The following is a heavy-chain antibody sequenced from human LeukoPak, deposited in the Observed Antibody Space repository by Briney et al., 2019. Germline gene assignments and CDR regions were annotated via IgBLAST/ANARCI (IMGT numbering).Heavy chain of an antibody. Sequence: PSETLSLTCTVSGGSINSGGYYWSWIRQHPGKGLEWIGYIYYSGSTYYNSSLKSRVSISLDTSKNQFSLKLSSVTAADTAVYYCSRIPNQSKYSIGNYWGQGTPVTVSS. CDR2: IYYSGST. D-gene: IGHD1-14*01. CDR1: GGSINSGGYY. J-gene: IGHJ4*02. V-gene: IGHV4-31*03. CDR3: SRIPNQSKYSIGNY.